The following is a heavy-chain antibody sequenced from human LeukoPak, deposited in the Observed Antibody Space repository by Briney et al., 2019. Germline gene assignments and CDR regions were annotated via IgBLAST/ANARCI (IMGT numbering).Heavy chain of an antibody. CDR2: TYYRSKWYN. D-gene: IGHD3-10*01. CDR1: GDRVSSNSAA. CDR3: AREYLSGGRIYYYYGMDV. Sequence: SQTLSLTCAISGDRVSSNSAAWNWIRQSPSRGLEWLGRTYYRSKWYNDYAVSVKSRITINPDTSKNQFSLQLNSVTPEDTAVYYCAREYLSGGRIYYYYGMDVWGQGTTVTVSS. J-gene: IGHJ6*02. V-gene: IGHV6-1*01.